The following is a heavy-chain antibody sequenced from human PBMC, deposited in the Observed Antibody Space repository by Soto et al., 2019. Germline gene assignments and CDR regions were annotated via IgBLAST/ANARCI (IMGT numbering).Heavy chain of an antibody. J-gene: IGHJ6*02. V-gene: IGHV3-33*01. Sequence: QVQLVESGGGVVQPGRSLRRSCAASGFTFSNYGMHWVRQAPGKGLEWVAVIWSDGNNKYYVDSVQGRFTISRDNSKNTLYLQMNSLRAEDTAVYYCARDQLGRSFYYGMDVWGQGTTVTVSS. CDR2: IWSDGNNK. CDR3: ARDQLGRSFYYGMDV. D-gene: IGHD1-1*01. CDR1: GFTFSNYG.